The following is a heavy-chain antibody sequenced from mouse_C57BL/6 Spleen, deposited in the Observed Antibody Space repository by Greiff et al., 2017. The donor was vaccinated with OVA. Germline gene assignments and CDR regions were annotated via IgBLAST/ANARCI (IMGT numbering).Heavy chain of an antibody. CDR3: ATGGYYGSSYDY. J-gene: IGHJ2*01. Sequence: EVQLQQSGPELVKPGASVKISCKASGYTFTDYYMNWVKQSHGKSLEWIGDINPNNGGTSYNQKFKGKATLTVAKSSSTAYMELRSLTSEDSAVYYCATGGYYGSSYDYWGQGTTLTVSS. CDR1: GYTFTDYY. V-gene: IGHV1-26*01. CDR2: INPNNGGT. D-gene: IGHD1-1*01.